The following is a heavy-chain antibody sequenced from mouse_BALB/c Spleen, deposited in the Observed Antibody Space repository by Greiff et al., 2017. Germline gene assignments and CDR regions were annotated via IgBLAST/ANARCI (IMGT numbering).Heavy chain of an antibody. J-gene: IGHJ1*01. CDR1: GYSITSGYY. V-gene: IGHV3-6*02. D-gene: IGHD2-14*01. CDR3: ARAEVYYRYDVGYFDV. CDR2: ISYDGSN. Sequence: EVKLMESGPDLVKPSQSLSLTCTVTGYSITSGYYWNWIRQFPGNKLEWMGYISYDGSNNYNPSLKNRISITRDTSKNQFFLKLNSVTTEDTATYYCARAEVYYRYDVGYFDVWGAGTTVTVSS.